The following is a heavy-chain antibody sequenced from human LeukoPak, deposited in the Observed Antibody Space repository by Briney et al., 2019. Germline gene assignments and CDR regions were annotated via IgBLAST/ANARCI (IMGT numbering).Heavy chain of an antibody. V-gene: IGHV3-21*01. CDR2: ISSSSSYI. D-gene: IGHD3-22*01. J-gene: IGHJ4*02. CDR1: GFTFSSYG. Sequence: PGGSLRLSCAASGFTFSSYGMNWVRQAPGKGLEWVSSISSSSSYIYYADSVKGRFTISRDNAKNSLYLQMNSLRAEDTAVYYCARDLDWHYDSSGYYYRGEGMDYFDYWGQGTLVTVSS. CDR3: ARDLDWHYDSSGYYYRGEGMDYFDY.